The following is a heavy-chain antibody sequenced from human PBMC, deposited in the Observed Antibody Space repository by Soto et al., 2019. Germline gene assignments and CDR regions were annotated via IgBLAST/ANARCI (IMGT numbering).Heavy chain of an antibody. Sequence: VKVSCKASGYTFTSYDINWVRQATGQGLEWMGWMNPNSANTSYAQKFQGRVTMTRNTSISTAYMELSSLRSEDTAVYYCAVEAYYYGSGSSPPLDYWGQGTLVTVSS. V-gene: IGHV1-8*01. CDR2: MNPNSANT. CDR3: AVEAYYYGSGSSPPLDY. D-gene: IGHD3-10*01. J-gene: IGHJ4*02. CDR1: GYTFTSYD.